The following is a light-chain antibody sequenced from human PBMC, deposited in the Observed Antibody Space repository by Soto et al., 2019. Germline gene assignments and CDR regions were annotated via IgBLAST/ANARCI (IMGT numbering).Light chain of an antibody. CDR2: AAS. CDR1: QSIRNY. CDR3: QQSYSSPWT. Sequence: DIQMTQSPSSLSASVGDRVTITCRASQSIRNYLNWYQQKPGEAPKLLIYAASDLRSGVPSRFSGSGYGTDFTLTITSLQPEDFATYSCQQSYSSPWTFGQGTKVEIK. J-gene: IGKJ1*01. V-gene: IGKV1-39*01.